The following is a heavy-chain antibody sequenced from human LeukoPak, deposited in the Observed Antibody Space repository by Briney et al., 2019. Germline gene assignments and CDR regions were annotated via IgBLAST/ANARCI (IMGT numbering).Heavy chain of an antibody. Sequence: GGSLRLSCAASGFTFSSYEMNWVRQAPGKGLEWVSYISSSGSTIYYADSVKGRFTISRDNAKNSLYLQMNSLRAEDTAVYYCARLTFGVVAATSVGYWGQGTLVTVSS. D-gene: IGHD2-15*01. J-gene: IGHJ4*02. CDR1: GFTFSSYE. CDR2: ISSSGSTI. CDR3: ARLTFGVVAATSVGY. V-gene: IGHV3-48*03.